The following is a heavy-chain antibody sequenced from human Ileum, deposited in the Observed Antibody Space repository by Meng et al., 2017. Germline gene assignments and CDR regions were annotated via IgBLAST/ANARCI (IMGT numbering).Heavy chain of an antibody. J-gene: IGHJ4*02. D-gene: IGHD3-10*01. CDR3: SRDLRGPRDY. CDR1: GFTFSNDW. CDR2: INPDGRST. V-gene: IGHV3-74*01. Sequence: EVPRVESGGGLVQAGGSLRLSCSASGFTFSNDWMHWVRQAPGQGLVWVSRINPDGRSTNYADSVKGRFTISRDNAENTLYLQMNGLRAEDTAIYYCSRDLRGPRDYWGQGTLVTVSS.